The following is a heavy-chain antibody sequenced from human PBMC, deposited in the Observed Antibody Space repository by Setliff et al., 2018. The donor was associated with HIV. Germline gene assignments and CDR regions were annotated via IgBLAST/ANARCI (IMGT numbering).Heavy chain of an antibody. CDR1: GGTFSSYA. V-gene: IGHV1-2*02. CDR2: INPNSGGA. D-gene: IGHD5-18*01. J-gene: IGHJ4*02. Sequence: GASVKVSCKASGGTFSSYAISRVRQAPGQGLEWMGWINPNSGGANYAQKFQGRVTMTRDTSISTAYMELSRLRSDDTAVYYCARTLPQYTNLFDYWGQGTLVTVSS. CDR3: ARTLPQYTNLFDY.